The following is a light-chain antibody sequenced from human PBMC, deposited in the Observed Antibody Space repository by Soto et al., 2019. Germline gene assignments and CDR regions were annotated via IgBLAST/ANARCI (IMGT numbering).Light chain of an antibody. J-gene: IGKJ1*01. CDR1: RGIRDD. Sequence: AIQMTQSPPSLSASVGDRVTITCRASRGIRDDLGWFQQKPGQAPKLLIYAASTVQDGVPLRFSGSGSGTDFSLTISSLQPEDYATYYCLQDYNFPWTFGQGTKVEIK. CDR2: AAS. CDR3: LQDYNFPWT. V-gene: IGKV1-6*01.